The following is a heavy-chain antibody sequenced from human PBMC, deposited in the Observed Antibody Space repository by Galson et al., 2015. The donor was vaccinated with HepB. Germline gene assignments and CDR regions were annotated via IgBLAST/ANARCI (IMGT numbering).Heavy chain of an antibody. V-gene: IGHV3-48*01. CDR3: ARARYNWNYAVVGNAALDP. CDR2: ISTTSDNK. Sequence: SLRLSCAASGFTFSSYTMNWVRQAPGKGLEWISYISTTSDNKFSADSVKGRFIISRDNAKNSLYLQMNSLRSEDTAVYHCARARYNWNYAVVGNAALDPWGQGTLVTVSS. J-gene: IGHJ5*02. D-gene: IGHD1-7*01. CDR1: GFTFSSYT.